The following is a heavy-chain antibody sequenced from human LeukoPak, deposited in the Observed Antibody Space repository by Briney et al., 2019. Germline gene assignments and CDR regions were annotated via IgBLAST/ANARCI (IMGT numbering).Heavy chain of an antibody. D-gene: IGHD1-20*01. CDR2: IYHSGST. CDR1: GVSIIGHY. Sequence: PSETLSLTCSVSGVSIIGHYWSWIRQPPGKGLEWLGYIYHSGSTKYNPSLESRVTISVDTSKNQFSLKVSSVTAADTAMYHCARHISGSVAFDIWGQGTMVTVSS. CDR3: ARHISGSVAFDI. V-gene: IGHV4-59*08. J-gene: IGHJ3*02.